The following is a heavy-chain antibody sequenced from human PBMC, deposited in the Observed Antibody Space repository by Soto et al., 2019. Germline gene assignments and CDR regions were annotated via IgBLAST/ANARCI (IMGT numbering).Heavy chain of an antibody. CDR3: ARVPKSLGDD. V-gene: IGHV1-69*02. J-gene: IGHJ4*02. CDR2: IIPILGIT. Sequence: QVQLVQSGAEVRKPGSSVKVSCKTSGGSFSSFHITWVRQAPGQGLEWMGRIIPILGITNYAQNFQGRVTITADKSTNTAYMELNSLRSEDTAMYYCARVPKSLGDDWGQGTLITVSS. D-gene: IGHD3-3*01. CDR1: GGSFSSFH.